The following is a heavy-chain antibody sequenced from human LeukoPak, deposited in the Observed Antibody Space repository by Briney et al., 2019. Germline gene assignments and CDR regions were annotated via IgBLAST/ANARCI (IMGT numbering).Heavy chain of an antibody. D-gene: IGHD6-13*01. V-gene: IGHV3-9*01. Sequence: GRSLRLSCAASGFIFNDYAMHWVRQAPGRGLEWVSGISWNSGSIGYADSVKGRFTISRDNSKNTLYLQMNSLRVEDTAVYYCASSSWSRSNWFDPWGQGTLVTVSS. CDR3: ASSSWSRSNWFDP. J-gene: IGHJ5*02. CDR2: ISWNSGSI. CDR1: GFIFNDYA.